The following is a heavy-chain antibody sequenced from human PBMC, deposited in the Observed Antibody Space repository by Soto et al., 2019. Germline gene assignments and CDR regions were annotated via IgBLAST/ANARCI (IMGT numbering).Heavy chain of an antibody. CDR1: EFTFSGRS. J-gene: IGHJ6*03. V-gene: IGHV3-74*03. D-gene: IGHD3-10*01. Sequence: EVQLVESGGGLVQPGGSLRLSCAASEFTFSGRSVHWVRQAPGKGLVWVSGIDKVGTDSTYADCVEGRFTSSRDNAKNTVYLQMNSLSVEDTAVYYCARGWFGPDVWGKGTTVTVSS. CDR3: ARGWFGPDV. CDR2: IDKVGTDS.